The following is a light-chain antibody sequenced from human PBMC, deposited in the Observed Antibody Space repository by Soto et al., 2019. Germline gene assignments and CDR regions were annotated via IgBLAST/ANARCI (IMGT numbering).Light chain of an antibody. J-gene: IGLJ1*01. CDR1: SSNIGSPFD. CDR3: SSFTTSHTYV. V-gene: IGLV1-40*01. Sequence: QSVLTQPPSVSGAPGQRVTISCTGNSSNIGSPFDVHWYQHLPGTAPRLLIYANNNRPSGVPDRFSGSKSGTSASLAITGLQGDDEADYYCSSFTTSHTYVFGTGTKLTVL. CDR2: ANN.